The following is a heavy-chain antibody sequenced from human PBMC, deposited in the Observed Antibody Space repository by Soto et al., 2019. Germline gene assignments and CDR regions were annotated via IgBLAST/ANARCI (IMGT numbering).Heavy chain of an antibody. Sequence: EVQLVESGGVVVQPGGSLRLSCAASGFTFGDYTMHWVRQAPGKGLEWVSLISWDGGSTYYADSVKGRFTISRDNSKNSLYLQMNSLRTEDTAFYYCAKDIASSGWYSLDHWGQGTLVTVSS. V-gene: IGHV3-43*01. D-gene: IGHD6-19*01. CDR1: GFTFGDYT. CDR2: ISWDGGST. J-gene: IGHJ4*02. CDR3: AKDIASSGWYSLDH.